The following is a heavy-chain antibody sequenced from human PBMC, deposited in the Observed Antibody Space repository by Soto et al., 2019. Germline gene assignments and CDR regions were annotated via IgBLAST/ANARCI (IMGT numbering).Heavy chain of an antibody. Sequence: EVQLVESGGGLVQPGGSLRLSCAASGFAFSRFWMHWVRQVPGKGLVWVSRINSDGSSTSYEDSVRGRYTISRDNAKDTVYLQMNSLRDEDTAVYYCATVATHSYNWFDPWGQGTLVTVSS. CDR1: GFAFSRFW. J-gene: IGHJ5*02. CDR3: ATVATHSYNWFDP. D-gene: IGHD5-12*01. CDR2: INSDGSST. V-gene: IGHV3-74*01.